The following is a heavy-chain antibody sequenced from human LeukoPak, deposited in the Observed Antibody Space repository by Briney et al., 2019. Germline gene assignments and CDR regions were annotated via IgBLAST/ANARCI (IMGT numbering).Heavy chain of an antibody. CDR3: VRRSTFYSGSGSYPHFDS. J-gene: IGHJ4*02. D-gene: IGHD3-10*01. CDR2: INSDGNSA. Sequence: PGGSLILSCAASGFTLSGYWMHWIRQVPGKGLVWVSDINSDGNSANYGNSVKGRFTISRDSAKNKVYLQMNNLRAEDTAVYYCVRRSTFYSGSGSYPHFDSWGRGTLVTVSS. CDR1: GFTLSGYW. V-gene: IGHV3-74*01.